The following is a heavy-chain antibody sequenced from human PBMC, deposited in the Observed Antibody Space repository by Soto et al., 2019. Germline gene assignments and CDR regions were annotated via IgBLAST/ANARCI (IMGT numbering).Heavy chain of an antibody. CDR1: GGSVSSGSYY. D-gene: IGHD1-1*01. Sequence: QVQLQESGPGLVKPSETLSLTCTVSGGSVSSGSYYWSWIRQPPGKGLEWIGYIYYSGSTNYNPSLKSRXXIXVXXSKNQFSLKLSSVTAADTAVYYCARARYNWNDLDYWGQGTLVTVSS. V-gene: IGHV4-61*01. J-gene: IGHJ4*02. CDR3: ARARYNWNDLDY. CDR2: IYYSGST.